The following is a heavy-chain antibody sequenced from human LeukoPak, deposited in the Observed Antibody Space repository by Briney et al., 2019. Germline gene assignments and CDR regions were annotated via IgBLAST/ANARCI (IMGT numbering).Heavy chain of an antibody. Sequence: GASVKVSCKASGYTFTSYGISWVRQAPGQGLEWMGWISAYNGNTNYAQKLQGRVTMTTDTSTSTAYMELRSLRSDDTAVYYCAREEGYYYDSSGYYYFDYWGQGTLVTVSS. CDR1: GYTFTSYG. J-gene: IGHJ4*02. CDR2: ISAYNGNT. V-gene: IGHV1-18*01. CDR3: AREEGYYYDSSGYYYFDY. D-gene: IGHD3-22*01.